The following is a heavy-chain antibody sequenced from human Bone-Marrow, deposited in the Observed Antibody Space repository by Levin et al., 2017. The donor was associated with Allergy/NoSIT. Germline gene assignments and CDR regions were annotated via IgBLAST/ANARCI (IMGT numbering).Heavy chain of an antibody. CDR3: AILTHYYDSSGPHSFDG. Sequence: ASVKVSCEASGYIFTDYYIHWVRQAPGQGLEWMGWVNPKTGGTHYIQKFEGRVTMTRDASLSTAYMELSRLTSDDTAVYFCAILTHYYDSSGPHSFDGWGQGTMVTVTS. D-gene: IGHD3-22*01. CDR1: GYIFTDYY. J-gene: IGHJ3*01. CDR2: VNPKTGGT. V-gene: IGHV1-2*02.